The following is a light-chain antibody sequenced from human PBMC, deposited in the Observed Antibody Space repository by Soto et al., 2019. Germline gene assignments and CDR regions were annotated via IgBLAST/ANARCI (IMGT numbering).Light chain of an antibody. Sequence: QMTQSPSFLSASVGDRVTITCRASQGIRSDLGWYQQKPGKAPSRLIYGASTLQSGVPSRFSGSGSGTEFTLTITSLQPEDFATDYCLQHNSYPLTFGGGTKVEMK. CDR3: LQHNSYPLT. CDR2: GAS. V-gene: IGKV1-17*01. CDR1: QGIRSD. J-gene: IGKJ4*01.